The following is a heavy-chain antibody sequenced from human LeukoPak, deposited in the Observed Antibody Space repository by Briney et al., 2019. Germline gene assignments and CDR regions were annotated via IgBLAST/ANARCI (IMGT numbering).Heavy chain of an antibody. D-gene: IGHD3-22*01. V-gene: IGHV4-39*07. Sequence: SETLSLTCTVSGGSISSSSYYWGWIRQPPGKGLEWIGSIYYSGSTYYNSSLKSRVTISVDTSKNQFSLKLSSVTAADTAVYYCARVGNDSSGYYQDYWGQGTLVTVSS. CDR1: GGSISSSSYY. CDR3: ARVGNDSSGYYQDY. CDR2: IYYSGST. J-gene: IGHJ4*02.